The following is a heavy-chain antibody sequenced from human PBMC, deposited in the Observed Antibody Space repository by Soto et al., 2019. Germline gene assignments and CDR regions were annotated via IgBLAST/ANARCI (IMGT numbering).Heavy chain of an antibody. Sequence: QVQLQESGPGLVKPSETLSLTCTVSGDSVNSGSYYWSWIRQPPGMGLEWLGYILYSGTTNYNPSLKSRVTISLHTSKNQFSLHLTSVTAADTAVYYCTRVSMQYYLHTSGQYYYAFWGSGTLVTVAS. CDR3: TRVSMQYYLHTSGQYYYAF. D-gene: IGHD3-22*01. J-gene: IGHJ4*01. V-gene: IGHV4-61*01. CDR1: GDSVNSGSYY. CDR2: ILYSGTT.